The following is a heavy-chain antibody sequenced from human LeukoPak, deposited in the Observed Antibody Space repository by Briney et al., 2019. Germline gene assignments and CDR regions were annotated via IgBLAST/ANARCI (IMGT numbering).Heavy chain of an antibody. J-gene: IGHJ6*02. CDR3: ARSVVAGTGGYYYGMDV. V-gene: IGHV3-21*01. CDR1: GFTFSSYS. CDR2: ISSSSSYI. D-gene: IGHD6-19*01. Sequence: GGSLRLSCAASGFTFSSYSMNWVRQAPGKGLEWVSSISSSSSYIYYADSVKGRFTISRDNAKNSLYLQMNSLRVEDTAVYYCARSVVAGTGGYYYGMDVWGQGTTVTVSS.